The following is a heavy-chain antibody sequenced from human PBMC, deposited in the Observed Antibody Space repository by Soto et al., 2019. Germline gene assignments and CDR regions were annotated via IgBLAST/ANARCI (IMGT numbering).Heavy chain of an antibody. CDR2: INAGNGNT. Sequence: QVQLVQSGAEVEKPGASVKVSCKASGYTFTNYAVHWVRQAPGQRLEWMGWINAGNGNTRFSQNLQGRVTITRDTTARTVDMELSSLSSEGTAVYYCARGHLAVVPVASSFYYMDVWGKGATVTVSS. CDR3: ARGHLAVVPVASSFYYMDV. CDR1: GYTFTNYA. D-gene: IGHD2-2*01. J-gene: IGHJ6*03. V-gene: IGHV1-3*01.